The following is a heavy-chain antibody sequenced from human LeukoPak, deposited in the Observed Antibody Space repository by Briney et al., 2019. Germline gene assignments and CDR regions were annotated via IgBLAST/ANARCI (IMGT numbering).Heavy chain of an antibody. Sequence: GGSLRLSCAASGFTFSSYSMNWVRQAPGKGLEWVSYISSSSSTIYYADSVKGRFTISRDNAKNSLYLQMNSLRAEDTAVYYCARDLANWGSFIDYWGQGTLVTVSS. CDR3: ARDLANWGSFIDY. D-gene: IGHD7-27*01. CDR1: GFTFSSYS. V-gene: IGHV3-48*01. J-gene: IGHJ4*02. CDR2: ISSSSSTI.